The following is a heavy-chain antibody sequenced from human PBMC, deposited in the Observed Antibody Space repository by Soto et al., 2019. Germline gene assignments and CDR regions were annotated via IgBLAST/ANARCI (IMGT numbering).Heavy chain of an antibody. CDR3: ARERGDSHWIDP. D-gene: IGHD2-21*01. CDR1: GGSVSSESYY. CDR2: VENSGST. Sequence: SETLSLTCSVSGGSVSSESYYWSWIRQTPGKGLEWIGNVENSGSTKYNPSLKSRVTISVDTSKNQFSLKLSSVTGSDTAVYYCARERGDSHWIDPWGQGTLVTV. V-gene: IGHV4-61*01. J-gene: IGHJ5*02.